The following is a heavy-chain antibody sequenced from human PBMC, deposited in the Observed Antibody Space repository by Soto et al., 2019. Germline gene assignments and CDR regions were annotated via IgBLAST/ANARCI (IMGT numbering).Heavy chain of an antibody. CDR1: GLAVTSNY. CDR2: VYSSGNT. Sequence: EVQLVETGGGLIQPGGSLSLSCAASGLAVTSNYMSWVRQAPGKGLEWVSIVYSSGNTYYADSVKGRFTFSRDKSKNTIYLQMRNLRAEDTAVYYCARVDTYDYYYSMDVWCQGTTVTVSS. J-gene: IGHJ6*02. V-gene: IGHV3-53*02. CDR3: ARVDTYDYYYSMDV. D-gene: IGHD5-18*01.